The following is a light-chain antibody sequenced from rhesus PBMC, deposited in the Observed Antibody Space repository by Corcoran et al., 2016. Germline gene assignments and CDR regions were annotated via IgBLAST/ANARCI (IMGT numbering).Light chain of an antibody. CDR1: QSISNY. Sequence: DIQMTQSPSSLSASVGDRVNITCRASQSISNYLNWYQQEPGKAPKLLIYSASSLQSGVPSRLCGSGSGTAFTLTIRSLQPEDFATYYCQQFKNYLYSFGQGTKVEIK. J-gene: IGKJ2*01. CDR2: SAS. CDR3: QQFKNYLYS. V-gene: IGKV1-41*01.